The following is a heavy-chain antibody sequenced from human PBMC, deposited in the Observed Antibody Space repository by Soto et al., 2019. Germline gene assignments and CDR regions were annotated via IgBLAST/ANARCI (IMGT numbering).Heavy chain of an antibody. D-gene: IGHD5-12*01. J-gene: IGHJ3*02. CDR1: GGTISSSSYY. V-gene: IGHV4-39*01. Sequence: SETLSLTSTVSGGTISSSSYYWGWIRQPPGKGLEWIGSIYYSGNTYYNPSLKSRVTISVDTAKNQFSLKLSSVTAADTAVYYCARRGGVATNAFDIWGQGTMVTVSS. CDR3: ARRGGVATNAFDI. CDR2: IYYSGNT.